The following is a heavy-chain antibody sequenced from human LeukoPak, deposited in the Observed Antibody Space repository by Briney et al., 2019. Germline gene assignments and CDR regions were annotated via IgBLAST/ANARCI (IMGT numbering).Heavy chain of an antibody. J-gene: IGHJ4*02. Sequence: ASVNVSCKTAGFTCTRYYMHWVRQAPGQGREWMGMINPNGGHTDYAQNFQGRVTMTRDMSTSTVYMELSSLRYEDTAVFYCARSKDNRGYDVRHLDYWGQGTLVTVSS. V-gene: IGHV1-46*01. CDR2: INPNGGHT. D-gene: IGHD1-14*01. CDR3: ARSKDNRGYDVRHLDY. CDR1: GFTCTRYY.